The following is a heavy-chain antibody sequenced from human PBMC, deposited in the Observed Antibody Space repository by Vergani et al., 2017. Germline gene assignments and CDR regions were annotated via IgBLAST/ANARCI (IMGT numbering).Heavy chain of an antibody. CDR1: GFTFSSYA. Sequence: QVQLVESGGGVVQPGRSLRLSCAASGFTFSSYAMHWVRQAPGKGLEWVAVISYDGSNKYYADSVKGRFTISRDNSKNTLYLQMNSLRAEDTAFYYCAKDRTRTFHDMVVWGKGTTVTVSS. D-gene: IGHD2/OR15-2a*01. CDR3: AKDRTRTFHDMVV. CDR2: ISYDGSNK. J-gene: IGHJ6*03. V-gene: IGHV3-30-3*01.